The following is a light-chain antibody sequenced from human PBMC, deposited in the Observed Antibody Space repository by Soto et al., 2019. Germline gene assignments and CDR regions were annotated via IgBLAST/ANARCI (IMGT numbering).Light chain of an antibody. J-gene: IGKJ1*01. V-gene: IGKV2-24*01. CDR2: QVS. Sequence: VLTQTPLSSPVTLGQPASISCRSSQSLVYSDGNTYLSWLQQRPGQPPRLLIYQVSNRFSGVPDRFSGSGAGTDFTLKISRVEAEDVGVYSCIQFSNFPRTFGQGTKV. CDR3: IQFSNFPRT. CDR1: QSLVYSDGNTY.